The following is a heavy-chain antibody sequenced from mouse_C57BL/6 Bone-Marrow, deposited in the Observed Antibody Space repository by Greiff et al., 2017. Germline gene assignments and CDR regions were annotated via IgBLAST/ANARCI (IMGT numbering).Heavy chain of an antibody. Sequence: LVESGAELVKPGASVKLSCTASGFNIKDYYMHWVKQRTEQGLEWIGRIDPEDGETKYAPKFQGKATITADTSSNTAYLQLSSLTSEDTAVYYCARGSVYGSSLDAMDYWGQGTSVTGSS. J-gene: IGHJ4*01. D-gene: IGHD1-1*01. CDR2: IDPEDGET. CDR3: ARGSVYGSSLDAMDY. CDR1: GFNIKDYY. V-gene: IGHV14-2*01.